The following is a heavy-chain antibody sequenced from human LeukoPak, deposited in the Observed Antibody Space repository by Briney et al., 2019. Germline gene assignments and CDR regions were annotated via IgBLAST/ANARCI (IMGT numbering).Heavy chain of an antibody. CDR1: GFTFSSYG. CDR3: ARDGIQLWKYNFDF. Sequence: PGGSLRLSCAASGFTFSSYGMHWVRQAPGKGLEWVAIIWHDGSSKYYADSVKGRVTISRDNSKNTLYLQMNSLRADDTAVYYCARDGIQLWKYNFDFWGQGTLVTVSS. CDR2: IWHDGSSK. J-gene: IGHJ4*02. D-gene: IGHD5-18*01. V-gene: IGHV3-33*08.